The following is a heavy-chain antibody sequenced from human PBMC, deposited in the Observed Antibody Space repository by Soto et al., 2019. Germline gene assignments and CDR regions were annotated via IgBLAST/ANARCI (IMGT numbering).Heavy chain of an antibody. Sequence: SETLSLTCAVSGESFSGYYWSWIRQPPGKGLEWIGQIFHGGGTNYSPSLKSRVTISVDTSKNQFSLELSSVTAADTAVYYCARPHYDSNTFYSFFDYWGQGTLVTVSS. J-gene: IGHJ4*02. D-gene: IGHD3-22*01. V-gene: IGHV4-34*12. CDR2: IFHGGGT. CDR3: ARPHYDSNTFYSFFDY. CDR1: GESFSGYY.